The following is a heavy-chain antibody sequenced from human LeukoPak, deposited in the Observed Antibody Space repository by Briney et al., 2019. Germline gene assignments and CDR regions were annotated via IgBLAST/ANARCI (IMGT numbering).Heavy chain of an antibody. Sequence: GASVKVSCKASGYTFTGYYMHWVRQAPGQGLEWMGWVNPNSGGTNYAQKFQGRVTMTRDTSISTAYMELSSLRSNDTAVYYCARDGGYCSGGSCYPHLTHYYYYMDVWGKGTTVTVSS. D-gene: IGHD2-15*01. CDR2: VNPNSGGT. CDR1: GYTFTGYY. CDR3: ARDGGYCSGGSCYPHLTHYYYYMDV. V-gene: IGHV1-2*02. J-gene: IGHJ6*03.